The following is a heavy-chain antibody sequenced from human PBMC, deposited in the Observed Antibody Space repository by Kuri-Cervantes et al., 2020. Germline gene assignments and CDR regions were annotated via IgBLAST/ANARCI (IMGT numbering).Heavy chain of an antibody. D-gene: IGHD6-13*01. CDR2: IYHSGST. CDR3: ARDWVSIAAAGTWDAFDI. CDR1: GYSISSGYY. V-gene: IGHV4-38-2*02. J-gene: IGHJ3*02. Sequence: SETLSLTCAVSGYSISSGYYWGWIRRPPGKGLEWIGSIYHSGSTYYNPSLKSRVTISVDTSKNQFSLKLSSVTAADTAVYYCARDWVSIAAAGTWDAFDIWGQGTMVTVSS.